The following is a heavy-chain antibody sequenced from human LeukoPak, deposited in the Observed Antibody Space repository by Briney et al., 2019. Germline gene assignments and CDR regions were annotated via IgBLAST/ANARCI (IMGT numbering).Heavy chain of an antibody. J-gene: IGHJ3*02. CDR2: INHSGST. CDR3: ARVPYYDFQADAFDI. D-gene: IGHD3-3*01. CDR1: GGSFSGYY. V-gene: IGHV4-34*01. Sequence: SETLSLTCAVYGGSFSGYYWSWIRQPPGKGLEWVGEINHSGSTNYNPSLKSRVTIPVDTSKNQFSLKLSSVTAADTAVYYCARVPYYDFQADAFDIWGQGTTVTVSS.